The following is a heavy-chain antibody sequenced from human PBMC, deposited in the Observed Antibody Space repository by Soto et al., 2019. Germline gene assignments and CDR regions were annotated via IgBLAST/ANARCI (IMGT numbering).Heavy chain of an antibody. CDR1: GYTFINYG. CDR2: INANNGQT. Sequence: QAQLVQSGAEVRKPGASVKVSCKTSGYTFINYGVTWVRQAPGQGLVWRGWINANNGQTNVPQNFQGRLTLTSDASARTVYMEIKSLRGDDTAVYYCVRDVVWGATLIWGVVGRGFDIWGQGTPVTVSS. D-gene: IGHD3-16*01. CDR3: VRDVVWGATLIWGVVGRGFDI. J-gene: IGHJ3*02. V-gene: IGHV1-18*01.